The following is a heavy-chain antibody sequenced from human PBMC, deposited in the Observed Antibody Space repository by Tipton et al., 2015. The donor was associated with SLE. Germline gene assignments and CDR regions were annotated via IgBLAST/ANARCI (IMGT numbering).Heavy chain of an antibody. V-gene: IGHV1-46*01. Sequence: QSGPEVKQPGASVKVSCKASGYTFTSYYIHWVRQAPGQGLEWMGIIIPSAGSTNYAQKFRGRVTMTRDTSTSTVYMELSSLTSEDTAVYFCAREESGGYWDYWGQGILVTVSS. CDR1: GYTFTSYY. J-gene: IGHJ4*02. CDR2: IIPSAGST. D-gene: IGHD2-15*01. CDR3: AREESGGYWDY.